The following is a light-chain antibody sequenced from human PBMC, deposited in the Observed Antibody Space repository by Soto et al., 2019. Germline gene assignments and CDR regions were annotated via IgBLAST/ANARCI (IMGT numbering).Light chain of an antibody. V-gene: IGLV1-40*01. CDR3: SSYTITNILSYV. Sequence: QSVLTQPPSVSGAPGQRVTISCTGSSSDIGAGYDVHWYQQLPGTAPKLLIYGNSDRPSGVSHRFSGSKSGNTASLTISGLQAEDEADYYCSSYTITNILSYVFGTGTKVTVL. CDR2: GNS. J-gene: IGLJ1*01. CDR1: SSDIGAGYD.